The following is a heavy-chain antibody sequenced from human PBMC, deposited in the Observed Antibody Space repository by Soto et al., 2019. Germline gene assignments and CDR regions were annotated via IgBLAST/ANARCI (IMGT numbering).Heavy chain of an antibody. CDR2: ISGSGGST. Sequence: EVQLVESGGGLVQPGGSLRLSCAASGFSFSSKYMHWVRQSPGKGLEWVSTISGSGGSTYYADAVKGRFTISRDNSMGTLYLQMKSLRVEDTAIYYCAKEVSLGSTVDLGYWGQGTLVTVSS. J-gene: IGHJ4*02. CDR3: AKEVSLGSTVDLGY. D-gene: IGHD7-27*01. V-gene: IGHV3-23*04. CDR1: GFSFSSKY.